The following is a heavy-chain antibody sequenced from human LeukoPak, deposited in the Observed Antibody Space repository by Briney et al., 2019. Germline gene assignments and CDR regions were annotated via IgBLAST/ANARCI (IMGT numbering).Heavy chain of an antibody. D-gene: IGHD2-2*01. CDR3: ARDSGVCSSTSCGYFDY. Sequence: ASVKVSCKASGGTFSSYAISWVRQAPGQGLEWMGGIIPIFGTANYAQKFQGRVTITADESTSTAYMELSSLRSEDTAVYYCARDSGVCSSTSCGYFDYWGQGTLVTVSS. V-gene: IGHV1-69*13. J-gene: IGHJ4*02. CDR2: IIPIFGTA. CDR1: GGTFSSYA.